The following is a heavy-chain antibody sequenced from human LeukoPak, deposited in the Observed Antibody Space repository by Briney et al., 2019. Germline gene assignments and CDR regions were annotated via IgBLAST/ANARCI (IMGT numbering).Heavy chain of an antibody. CDR3: ARAVQYSSGWFPFDY. CDR2: IYYSGST. V-gene: IGHV4-59*01. Sequence: SETLSLTCTVSGGSISTYYWSWIRQPPGKGLEWIGCIYYSGSTKYNPSLKSRVTTSVDTSKNQFSLKLNSVTAADTALYYCARAVQYSSGWFPFDYWGQGSLVTVSS. D-gene: IGHD6-19*01. CDR1: GGSISTYY. J-gene: IGHJ4*02.